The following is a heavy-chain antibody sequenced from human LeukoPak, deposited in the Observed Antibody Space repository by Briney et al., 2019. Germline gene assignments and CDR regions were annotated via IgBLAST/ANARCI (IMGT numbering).Heavy chain of an antibody. CDR1: GYTFTGYY. Sequence: HGASVKVSCTASGYTFTGYYMHWVRQAPGQGLEWMGWINPNSGGTNYAQKFQGRVTMTRDTSISTAYMELSRLRSDDTAVHYCARRVVAAANWFDPWGQGTLVTVSS. CDR3: ARRVVAAANWFDP. D-gene: IGHD2-15*01. V-gene: IGHV1-2*02. J-gene: IGHJ5*02. CDR2: INPNSGGT.